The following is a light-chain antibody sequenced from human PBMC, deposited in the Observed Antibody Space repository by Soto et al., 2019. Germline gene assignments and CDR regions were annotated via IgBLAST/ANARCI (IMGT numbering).Light chain of an antibody. CDR3: QQYNNWPIT. Sequence: EIVMTQSPATLSVSPGERATLSCRASQSVSSNLAWYQQKPGQAPRLLIYGASTRATGIPARFSGSGSGTECTLTISSLQSEDFAVYYCQQYNNWPITFGHGTKVDIK. J-gene: IGKJ3*01. CDR2: GAS. V-gene: IGKV3-15*01. CDR1: QSVSSN.